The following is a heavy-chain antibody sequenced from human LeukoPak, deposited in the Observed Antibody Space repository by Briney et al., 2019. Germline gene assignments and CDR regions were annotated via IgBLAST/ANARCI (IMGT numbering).Heavy chain of an antibody. J-gene: IGHJ5*02. CDR3: AREGSTIGFDP. D-gene: IGHD2/OR15-2a*01. V-gene: IGHV1-46*01. Sequence: ASVKVSCKASGYTFTSYYMHWVRQAPGQGLEWMGIIDPSGGSTSYAQKFQGRVTMTRDTSTSTVYMGLSSLRSEDTAVYYCAREGSTIGFDPWGQGTLFTVSS. CDR1: GYTFTSYY. CDR2: IDPSGGST.